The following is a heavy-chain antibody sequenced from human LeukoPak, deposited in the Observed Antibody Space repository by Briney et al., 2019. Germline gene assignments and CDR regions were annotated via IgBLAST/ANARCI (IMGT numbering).Heavy chain of an antibody. CDR1: GISLSNYA. Sequence: GALRLSCVVSGISLSNYAMTWVRQAPGKGLEWVSYISERGGSTTYADSVKGRFTISRDNSKNTLYLQMNSLRAEDTAVYYCARDSRGDYDYFDYWGQGTLVTVSS. V-gene: IGHV3-23*01. CDR3: ARDSRGDYDYFDY. CDR2: ISERGGST. J-gene: IGHJ4*02. D-gene: IGHD4-17*01.